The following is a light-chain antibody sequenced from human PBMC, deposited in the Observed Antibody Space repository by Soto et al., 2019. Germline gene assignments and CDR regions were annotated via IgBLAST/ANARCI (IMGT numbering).Light chain of an antibody. V-gene: IGKV3-20*01. CDR3: QQYGTSLI. Sequence: EIMLTQSPGTLSLSPGERATLSCRASQSVSNRRLAWYQQKPGQAPRFLIYGASTRPTGIPDRFSGSGSGTDFTLTISRLEPADFAVYYCQQYGTSLIFGQGTRLEIK. CDR1: QSVSNRR. CDR2: GAS. J-gene: IGKJ5*01.